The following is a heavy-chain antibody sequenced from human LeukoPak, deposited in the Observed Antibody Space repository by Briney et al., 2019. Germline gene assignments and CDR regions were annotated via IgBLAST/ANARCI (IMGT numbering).Heavy chain of an antibody. D-gene: IGHD5-18*01. J-gene: IGHJ4*02. Sequence: ASVKVSCKASGYTFTSYYIHWVRLAPGQGLEWMGWIHSNRGGTNYAQKFQGRVTMTRDTSISTAYMELSRLRSDDTAIYYCARDSEWIQIWLNYWGQGTLVTVSS. CDR2: IHSNRGGT. CDR1: GYTFTSYY. V-gene: IGHV1-2*02. CDR3: ARDSEWIQIWLNY.